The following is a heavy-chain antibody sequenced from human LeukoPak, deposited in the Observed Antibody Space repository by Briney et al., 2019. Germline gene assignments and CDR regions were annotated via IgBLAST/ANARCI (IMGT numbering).Heavy chain of an antibody. CDR3: AREDQRDAFDI. CDR1: GGSMSGAY. D-gene: IGHD2-2*01. Sequence: SETLSLTCTVSGGSMSGAYWSWIRQPPGKGLEWIGYVFFTGNTNYNPSLGSRLTISVDTSRSQFSLKLNSVTAADTAVYYYAREDQRDAFDIWGQGTMVTVSS. CDR2: VFFTGNT. V-gene: IGHV4-4*08. J-gene: IGHJ3*02.